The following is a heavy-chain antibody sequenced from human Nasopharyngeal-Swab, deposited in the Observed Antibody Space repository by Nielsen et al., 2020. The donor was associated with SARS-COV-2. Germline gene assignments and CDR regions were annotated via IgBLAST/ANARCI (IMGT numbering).Heavy chain of an antibody. D-gene: IGHD3-10*01. V-gene: IGHV3-48*02. Sequence: VRQAPGKGLEWVSYISSTSSTIYSADSVKGRFTNARDNAKNSLYLQMNSLRDEDTAVYYCARDRWRLRFGELLGRYYYGMDVWGQGTPVTVSS. CDR3: ARDRWRLRFGELLGRYYYGMDV. CDR2: ISSTSSTI. J-gene: IGHJ6*02.